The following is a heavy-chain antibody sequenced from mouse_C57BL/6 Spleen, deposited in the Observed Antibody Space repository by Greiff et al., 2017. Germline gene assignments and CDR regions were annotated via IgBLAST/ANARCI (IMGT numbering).Heavy chain of an antibody. CDR1: GYTFPCYW. D-gene: IGHD1-1*02. Sequence: QVQLQQPGAELVKSGASVMVSCKASGYTFPCYWMHWVKQRPGQGLEWIGRIHPSDSDTNYNQKFKGKATLTVDRSSRTAYMQLSSLTSEDSAVYYCAIGGWESLYAMDYWSQGTSVTVSS. CDR3: AIGGWESLYAMDY. CDR2: IHPSDSDT. V-gene: IGHV1-74*01. J-gene: IGHJ4*01.